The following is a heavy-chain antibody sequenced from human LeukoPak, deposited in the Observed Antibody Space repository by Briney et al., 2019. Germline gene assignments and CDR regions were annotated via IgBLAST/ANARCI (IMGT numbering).Heavy chain of an antibody. D-gene: IGHD6-19*01. CDR3: ANSLSGWTYFDY. Sequence: SETPSLTCTVSGGSISSYYWSWIRQPPGKGLERIGYIYYSGSTNYNPSLKSRVTISVDTSKIQFSLKLSSVTAADTAVYYCANSLSGWTYFDYWGQGTLVTVSS. CDR2: IYYSGST. J-gene: IGHJ4*02. V-gene: IGHV4-59*01. CDR1: GGSISSYY.